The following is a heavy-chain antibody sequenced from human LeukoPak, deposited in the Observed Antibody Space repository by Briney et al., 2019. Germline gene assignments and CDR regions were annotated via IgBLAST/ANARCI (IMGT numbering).Heavy chain of an antibody. CDR2: MNPNSGNT. D-gene: IGHD3-22*01. J-gene: IGHJ4*02. Sequence: ASVKVSCKASGYTFTSYDINWVRQAPGQGLEWMGWMNPNSGNTGYAQKFQGRVTMTRDTSISTAYMELNSLRSEDTAVYYCARGLTTYYYDSSGLGWGQGTLVTVSS. CDR1: GYTFTSYD. V-gene: IGHV1-8*01. CDR3: ARGLTTYYYDSSGLG.